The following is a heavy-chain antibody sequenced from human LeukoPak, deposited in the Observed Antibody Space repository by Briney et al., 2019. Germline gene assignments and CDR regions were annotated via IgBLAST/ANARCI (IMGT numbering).Heavy chain of an antibody. J-gene: IGHJ4*02. V-gene: IGHV4-34*01. CDR2: INHSGST. Sequence: SETLSLTCAVYGGSFSGYYWSWIRQPPGKGLEWIGEINHSGSTNYNPSLKSRVTISVDTSKDQFSLKLSSVTAADTAVYYCARGLVLNGASYYFDYWGQGTLVTVSS. CDR3: ARGLVLNGASYYFDY. D-gene: IGHD2-8*02. CDR1: GGSFSGYY.